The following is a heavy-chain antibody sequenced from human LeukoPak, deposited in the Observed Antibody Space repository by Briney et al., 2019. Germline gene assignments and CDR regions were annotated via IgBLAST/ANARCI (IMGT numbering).Heavy chain of an antibody. Sequence: SETLSLTCTVSGGSISSHYWAWLRQPPGKGLEWIGCIYHSGSADYSPSLMTRVTISVDKSKDQFSLKLSSVTAADTGVYYCARGQFCYDPSGLGACYNMDVWGTGTTVTVSS. CDR1: GGSISSHY. CDR3: ARGQFCYDPSGLGACYNMDV. CDR2: IYHSGSA. V-gene: IGHV4-59*11. J-gene: IGHJ6*03. D-gene: IGHD2-2*01.